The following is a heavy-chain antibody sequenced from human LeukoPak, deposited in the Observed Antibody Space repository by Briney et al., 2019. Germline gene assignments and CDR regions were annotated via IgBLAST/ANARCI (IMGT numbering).Heavy chain of an antibody. CDR1: GGSFSAHY. D-gene: IGHD3-10*01. V-gene: IGHV4-59*08. CDR2: IYYTGNT. CDR3: ARRARATVRGDYFDF. J-gene: IGHJ4*02. Sequence: SETLSLTCTVSGGSFSAHYWTWVRQPPGKELEWIGYIYYTGNTNYNPSLKSRVTISADTSKNQFSLQLNSVTAADTAVYYCARRARATVRGDYFDFWGQGTLVTVSS.